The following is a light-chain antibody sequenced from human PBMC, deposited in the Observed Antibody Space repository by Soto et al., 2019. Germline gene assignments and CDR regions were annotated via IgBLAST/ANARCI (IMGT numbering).Light chain of an antibody. CDR2: AAS. CDR3: QQLNSYPLT. Sequence: DLQLTQSPSFLSASVGARVTITCRASQGISSYLAWYQQKPGKDPKLLIYAASILQSGAPSRFSGSGSGTEFTLTISSLQPEDFATYYCQQLNSYPLTFGGGTKVEIK. J-gene: IGKJ4*01. V-gene: IGKV1-9*01. CDR1: QGISSY.